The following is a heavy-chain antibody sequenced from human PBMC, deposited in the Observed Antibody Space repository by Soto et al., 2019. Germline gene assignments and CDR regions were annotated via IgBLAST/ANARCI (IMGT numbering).Heavy chain of an antibody. CDR2: IIPISETT. D-gene: IGHD2-2*01. J-gene: IGHJ6*02. Sequence: QVQLVQSGAEVKKPGFSVKVSCKTSGGTFSRYAISWVRRAPGQGLECMGGIIPISETTNYAQKFQGRVTITADESKSTAYMELSSLRSEDTAVYYCARSQGSSTSLEIYYYYYYGMDVWGQGTTVTVSS. CDR3: ARSQGSSTSLEIYYYYYYGMDV. V-gene: IGHV1-69*01. CDR1: GGTFSRYA.